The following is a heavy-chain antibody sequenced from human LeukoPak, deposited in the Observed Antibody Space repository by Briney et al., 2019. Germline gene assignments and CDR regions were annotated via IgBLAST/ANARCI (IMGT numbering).Heavy chain of an antibody. CDR3: ARGSIAVAGTLIY. J-gene: IGHJ4*02. CDR1: GGTFSSYA. D-gene: IGHD6-19*01. CDR2: IIPIFGTA. V-gene: IGHV1-69*05. Sequence: ASVKVSCKASGGTFSSYAISWVRQAPGQGLEWMGGIIPIFGTANYAQKLQGRVTMTTDTSTSTAYMELRSLRSDDTAVYYCARGSIAVAGTLIYWGQGTLVTVSS.